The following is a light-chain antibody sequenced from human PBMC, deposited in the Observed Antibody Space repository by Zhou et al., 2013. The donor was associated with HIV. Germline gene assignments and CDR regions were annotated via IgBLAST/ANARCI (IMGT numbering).Light chain of an antibody. CDR2: AAS. CDR3: QRYNSVLPT. CDR1: QSVSTSS. V-gene: IGKV3-20*02. Sequence: EIVLTQSPGTLSLSPGERATLSCRASQSVSTSSLAWYQYKPGHVPRLLIYAASILQPGVPSRFSGSGSGTDFTLTISSLQAEDVGSYYCQRYNSVLPTFGGGTKVEIK. J-gene: IGKJ4*01.